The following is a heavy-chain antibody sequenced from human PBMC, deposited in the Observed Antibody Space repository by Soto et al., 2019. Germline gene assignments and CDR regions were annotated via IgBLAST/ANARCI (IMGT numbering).Heavy chain of an antibody. Sequence: GGSLRLSCAASGFTFSSYAMSWVRQAPGKGLEWVSAISGSGGSTYYADSVKGRFTISRDNSKNTLYLQMNSLRAEDTAVYYCAKHYDILTGYLGFSRGWFDPWGQGTLVTVSS. D-gene: IGHD3-9*01. CDR1: GFTFSSYA. J-gene: IGHJ5*02. V-gene: IGHV3-23*01. CDR2: ISGSGGST. CDR3: AKHYDILTGYLGFSRGWFDP.